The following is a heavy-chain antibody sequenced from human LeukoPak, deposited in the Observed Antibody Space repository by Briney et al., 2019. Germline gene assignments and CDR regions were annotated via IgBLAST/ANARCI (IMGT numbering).Heavy chain of an antibody. CDR2: MNPNSGNT. CDR3: ARGIRAGYYDSSGYYSRWFDP. Sequence: ASVKVSCKASGYTFTSYDINWVRQATGQGLEWMGWMNPNSGNTGYAQKFQGRVTMTRNTSITTAYMELSSLRSEDTAVYYCARGIRAGYYDSSGYYSRWFDPWGQGTLVTVSS. D-gene: IGHD3-22*01. J-gene: IGHJ5*02. CDR1: GYTFTSYD. V-gene: IGHV1-8*01.